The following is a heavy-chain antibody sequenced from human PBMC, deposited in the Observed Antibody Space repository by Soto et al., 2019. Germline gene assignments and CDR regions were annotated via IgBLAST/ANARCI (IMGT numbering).Heavy chain of an antibody. Sequence: EVQLVESGGGLVKPGGSLRLSCAASGFTFSSYSMNWVRQAPGKGLEWVSSISSSSSSIYYADSVKGRFTISRDNAKKPLYLQMNSLRAEDTAVCCCARDRGNGYFDYWGQGTLVTVSS. CDR2: ISSSSSSI. V-gene: IGHV3-21*01. CDR1: GFTFSSYS. CDR3: ARDRGNGYFDY. J-gene: IGHJ4*02. D-gene: IGHD2-8*01.